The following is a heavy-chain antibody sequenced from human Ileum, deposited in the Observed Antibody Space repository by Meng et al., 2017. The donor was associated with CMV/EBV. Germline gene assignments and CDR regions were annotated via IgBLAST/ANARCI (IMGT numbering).Heavy chain of an antibody. CDR3: ARFRIAALGNLFDP. D-gene: IGHD6-13*01. Sequence: QGQVEESRPGLVKPSQTLSLSCTVSGASISSGDYYWSWIRQPPGKGLEWIGYIFFSGNTYYNPSLNNRVIISIDTPRNQFSLKVDSVTAADTAVYYCARFRIAALGNLFDPWGHGTLVTVSS. CDR2: IFFSGNT. J-gene: IGHJ5*02. V-gene: IGHV4-30-4*08. CDR1: GASISSGDYY.